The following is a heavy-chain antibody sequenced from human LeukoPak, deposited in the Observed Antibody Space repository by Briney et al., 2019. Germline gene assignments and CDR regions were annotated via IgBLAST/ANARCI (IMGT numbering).Heavy chain of an antibody. V-gene: IGHV3-48*03. J-gene: IGHJ4*02. Sequence: GGSLRLSCAASGFPFSSYEMNWVRQAPGKGLEWVSYISSSGSTIYYADSVKGRFTISRDNAKNSLYLQMNSLRAEDTAVYYCARDQRSSSWYILSYWGQGTLVTVSS. CDR3: ARDQRSSSWYILSY. D-gene: IGHD6-13*01. CDR1: GFPFSSYE. CDR2: ISSSGSTI.